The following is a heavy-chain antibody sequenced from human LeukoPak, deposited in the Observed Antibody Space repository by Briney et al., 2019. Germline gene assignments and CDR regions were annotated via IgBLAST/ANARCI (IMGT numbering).Heavy chain of an antibody. CDR1: GYTFTGYY. Sequence: ASVKVSCKASGYTFTGYYMHWVRQAPGQGLEWMGWINPNSGGTNYAQKFQGRVTMTSDTSTSTVYMEVSSLRSEDTAVFYCAREEGVQLWVFNHWGQGTLVTVSS. J-gene: IGHJ4*02. D-gene: IGHD5-18*01. V-gene: IGHV1-2*02. CDR3: AREEGVQLWVFNH. CDR2: INPNSGGT.